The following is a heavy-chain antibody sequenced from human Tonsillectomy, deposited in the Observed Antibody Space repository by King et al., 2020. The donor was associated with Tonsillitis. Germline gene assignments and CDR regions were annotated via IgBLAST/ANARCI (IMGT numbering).Heavy chain of an antibody. CDR3: AKDRDFWSPHGMDV. V-gene: IGHV3-23*04. Sequence: VQLVESGGGLIQPGGSLRLSCAASGFTFSSYAMNWVCQAPGKGLEWVSGISGSGDSTYYVDSVKGRFAISRDNSKNTLYLQMNSLRAEDTAVYYCAKDRDFWSPHGMDVWGQGTTVTVSS. CDR1: GFTFSSYA. CDR2: ISGSGDST. J-gene: IGHJ6*02. D-gene: IGHD3-3*01.